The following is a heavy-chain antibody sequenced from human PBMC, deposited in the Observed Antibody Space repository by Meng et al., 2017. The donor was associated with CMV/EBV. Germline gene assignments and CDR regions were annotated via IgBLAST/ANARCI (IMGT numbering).Heavy chain of an antibody. CDR1: GCSISSYY. CDR2: IYTSGST. V-gene: IGHV4-4*07. CDR3: ARDLMNCSSTSCANWFDP. D-gene: IGHD2-2*01. J-gene: IGHJ5*02. Sequence: ERQQSGPGLCNPSGPLSLTCTVSGCSISSYYWSWIRQPAGKGLEWIGRIYTSGSTNYNPSLKSRVTMSVDTSKNQFSLKLSSVTAADTVVYYCARDLMNCSSTSCANWFDPWGQGTLVTVSS.